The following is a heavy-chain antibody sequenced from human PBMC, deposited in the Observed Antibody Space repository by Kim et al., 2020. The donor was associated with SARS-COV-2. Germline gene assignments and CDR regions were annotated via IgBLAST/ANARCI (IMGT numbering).Heavy chain of an antibody. V-gene: IGHV3-48*03. J-gene: IGHJ4*02. CDR1: GFTFSSYE. CDR2: ISSSGSTI. CDR3: GGYSFCFRGFYY. D-gene: IGHD6-25*01. Sequence: GGSLRLFCAASGFTFSSYEMNWVRQAPGKGLEWVSYISSSGSTIYYADSVKGRFTISRDNAKNSLYLQMNSLRAEDTAVYYCGGYSFCFRGFYYCGQVTL.